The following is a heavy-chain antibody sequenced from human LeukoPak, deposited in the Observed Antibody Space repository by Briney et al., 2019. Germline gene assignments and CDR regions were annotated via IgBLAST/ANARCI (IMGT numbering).Heavy chain of an antibody. Sequence: GGSLRLSCAASGFTFSSYAMSWVRQAPGNGLEWVSAISGSGGSTYYADSVKGRFTISRDNSKNTLYLQMDSLRAEDTAVYYCARERYYDFWSGYFDYWGQGTLVTVSS. CDR1: GFTFSSYA. J-gene: IGHJ4*02. D-gene: IGHD3-3*01. CDR2: ISGSGGST. CDR3: ARERYYDFWSGYFDY. V-gene: IGHV3-23*01.